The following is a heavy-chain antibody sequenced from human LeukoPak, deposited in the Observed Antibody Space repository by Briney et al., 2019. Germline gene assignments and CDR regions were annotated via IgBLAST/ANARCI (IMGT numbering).Heavy chain of an antibody. D-gene: IGHD5-24*01. CDR3: ARDDGSVAY. V-gene: IGHV4-30-4*01. Sequence: SETLSLTCTVSGGSISSGDYYWSWSRQPPGKGLEWIGYVYYSGSTYYNPSLKSRVTISVDASKNQFSLKLSSVTAADTAVYYCARDDGSVAYWARGPLVTVPS. CDR1: GGSISSGDYY. J-gene: IGHJ4*02. CDR2: VYYSGST.